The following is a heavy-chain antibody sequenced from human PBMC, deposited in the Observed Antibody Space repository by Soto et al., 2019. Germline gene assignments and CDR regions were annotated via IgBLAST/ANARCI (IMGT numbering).Heavy chain of an antibody. J-gene: IGHJ5*02. CDR3: VRRNVSATGIDWFDP. V-gene: IGHV1-3*01. D-gene: IGHD6-13*01. CDR2: INAANGDT. CDR1: GYTFTSYG. Sequence: ASVKVSCKASGYTFTSYGIHWVRPAPGQRLEWMGWINAANGDTKYSPKFQGRVTITRDTSASTAYMELSSLRSEDTAVYYCVRRNVSATGIDWFDPWGQGTLVTVSS.